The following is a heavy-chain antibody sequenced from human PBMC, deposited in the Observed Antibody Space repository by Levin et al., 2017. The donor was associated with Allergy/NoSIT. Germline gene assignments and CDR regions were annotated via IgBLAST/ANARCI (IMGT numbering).Heavy chain of an antibody. CDR3: ARHVRFYDLLTGYHTPIDY. CDR1: GGSISSNSYY. D-gene: IGHD3-9*01. CDR2: IYYVGST. Sequence: PSETLSLTCTVSGGSISSNSYYWGWIRQPPGKGLEWIGSIYYVGSTYYNPSLKSRVTISVDTSKKQLSLRLSSVTAADTAVYYCARHVRFYDLLTGYHTPIDYWGQGTLVTVSS. V-gene: IGHV4-39*01. J-gene: IGHJ4*02.